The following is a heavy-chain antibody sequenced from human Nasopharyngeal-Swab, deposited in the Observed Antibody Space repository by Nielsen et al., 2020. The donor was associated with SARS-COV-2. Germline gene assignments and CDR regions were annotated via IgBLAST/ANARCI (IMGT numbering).Heavy chain of an antibody. D-gene: IGHD3-3*01. CDR2: LKQSGSGQ. J-gene: IGHJ6*02. CDR1: GFTFSSYW. CDR3: ARDGYDFWSGYYPNGMDV. V-gene: IGHV3-7*01. Sequence: GGSLRLSCAASGFTFSSYWMSWVRQAPGKGLEWVAHLKQSGSGQYYVDSVKGRFTISRDNAKNSLSLQMNSLRAEDTAVYYCARDGYDFWSGYYPNGMDVWGQGTTVTVSS.